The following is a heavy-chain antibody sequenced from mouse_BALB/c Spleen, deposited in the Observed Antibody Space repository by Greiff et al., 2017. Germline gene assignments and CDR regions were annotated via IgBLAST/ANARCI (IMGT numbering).Heavy chain of an antibody. J-gene: IGHJ4*01. CDR1: GYTFTSYK. CDR3: ARSVSHAMDY. Sequence: QVQLQQPGAELVKPGASVKMSCKASGYTFTSYKMHWVKQRPGQGLEWIGYINPSSGYTNYNQKLKDKATLTADKSSSTAYMQLSSLTSEDSSVYYCARSVSHAMDYWGQGTSVTVSS. V-gene: IGHV1S26*01. CDR2: INPSSGYT.